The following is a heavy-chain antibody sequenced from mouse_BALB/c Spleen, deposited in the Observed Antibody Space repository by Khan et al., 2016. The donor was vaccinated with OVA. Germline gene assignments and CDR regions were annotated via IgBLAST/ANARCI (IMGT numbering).Heavy chain of an antibody. CDR1: GYTFTSSV. Sequence: VQLKESGPELVKPGASVKMSCTASGYTFTSSVIHWVRQKSGQGLDWIGYIYPFNDGTKYNEKFEGKATLTSVKSSSTAYMELSSLTSEDSAVYYCARNYRYDVYFDSWGQGTTLTVSS. V-gene: IGHV1S136*01. CDR2: IYPFNDGT. CDR3: ARNYRYDVYFDS. J-gene: IGHJ2*01. D-gene: IGHD2-14*01.